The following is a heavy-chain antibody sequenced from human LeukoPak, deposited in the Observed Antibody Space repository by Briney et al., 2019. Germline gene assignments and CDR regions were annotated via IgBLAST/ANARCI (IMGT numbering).Heavy chain of an antibody. V-gene: IGHV1-69*06. CDR3: ASGRGDPNYYFYYYMDV. CDR1: GGTFSSYA. CDR2: IIPIFGTA. J-gene: IGHJ6*03. D-gene: IGHD2-21*02. Sequence: SVKVSCKASGGTFSSYAISWVRQAPGQGLEWMGGIIPIFGTANYAQKFQGRVTITADKSTSTAYMELSSLRSEDTAVYYCASGRGDPNYYFYYYMDVWGKGTTVTVSS.